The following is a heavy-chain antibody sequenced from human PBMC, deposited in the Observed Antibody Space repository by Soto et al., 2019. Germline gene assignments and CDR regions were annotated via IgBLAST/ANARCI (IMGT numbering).Heavy chain of an antibody. J-gene: IGHJ4*02. V-gene: IGHV4-59*08. CDR3: ARRYGGTFDY. D-gene: IGHD2-15*01. Sequence: SETLSLTCPVSGFSISSYYWSWIRQPPGKGLEWIGYIYYSGSTNYNPSLKSRVTISVDTSKNQFSLKLSSVTAADTAVYYCARRYGGTFDYWGQGTLVTVS. CDR1: GFSISSYY. CDR2: IYYSGST.